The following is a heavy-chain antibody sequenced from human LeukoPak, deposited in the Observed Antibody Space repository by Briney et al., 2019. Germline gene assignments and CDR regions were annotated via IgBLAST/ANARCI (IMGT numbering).Heavy chain of an antibody. CDR3: ARAPTITTNFDS. Sequence: PGGSLRLSCAASGFTVSTNYVSWVRQPPGKGLEWVSILYADGTTIYADSVRGRFTISRDNSKNTIYLRMNSLGAEDTAVYYCARAPTITTNFDSWGRGTLVTVSS. D-gene: IGHD4-11*01. J-gene: IGHJ4*02. V-gene: IGHV3-66*01. CDR1: GFTVSTNY. CDR2: LYADGTT.